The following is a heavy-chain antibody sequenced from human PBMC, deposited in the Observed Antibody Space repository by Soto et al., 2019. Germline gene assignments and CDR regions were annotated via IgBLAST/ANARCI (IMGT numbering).Heavy chain of an antibody. J-gene: IGHJ4*02. CDR3: ARSWGASLGAITTELDY. Sequence: SETLSLTCTVSGVSISSGDYYWSWIRQPPGKGLEWIGYIYYSENTYSNPSLKSRVAISGDTSKNQFSLKLSSVTAADTAVYYCARSWGASLGAITTELDYWGQGTLVTVSS. CDR1: GVSISSGDYY. V-gene: IGHV4-30-4*02. CDR2: IYYSENT. D-gene: IGHD1-26*01.